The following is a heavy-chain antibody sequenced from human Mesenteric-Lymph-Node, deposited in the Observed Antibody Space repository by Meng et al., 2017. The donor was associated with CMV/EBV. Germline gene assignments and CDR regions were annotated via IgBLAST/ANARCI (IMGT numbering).Heavy chain of an antibody. CDR3: VRWGTGGAPFDF. J-gene: IGHJ4*02. D-gene: IGHD3-16*01. V-gene: IGHV3-11*04. Sequence: GESLKISCAASGFTFSDYYMSWIRQAPGKGLEWVSYISSSGSTIYYADSVKGRFTISRDNAKNSLYLQMNSLRVEDTAVYYCVRWGTGGAPFDFWGQGTLVTVSS. CDR1: GFTFSDYY. CDR2: ISSSGSTI.